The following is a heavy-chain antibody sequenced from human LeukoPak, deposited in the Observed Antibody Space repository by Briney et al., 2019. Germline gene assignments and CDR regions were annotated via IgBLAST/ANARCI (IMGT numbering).Heavy chain of an antibody. V-gene: IGHV4-59*01. Sequence: PSETLSLTCTVSGGSISSYYWSWIRQPPGKGLEWIGYIYYSGSTNYNPSLKSRVTISVDTSKNQFSLKLSSVTAADTAVYYCARDSGGAGHDYWGQGTLVTVSS. CDR1: GGSISSYY. CDR2: IYYSGST. D-gene: IGHD2-15*01. J-gene: IGHJ4*02. CDR3: ARDSGGAGHDY.